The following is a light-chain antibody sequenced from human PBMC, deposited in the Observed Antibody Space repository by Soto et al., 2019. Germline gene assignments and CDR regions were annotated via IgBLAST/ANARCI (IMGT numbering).Light chain of an antibody. CDR3: QQSYSSPPT. CDR1: QSISRY. CDR2: AAS. V-gene: IGKV1-39*01. Sequence: DIQMSQSPSSLSASVGDRVTITCLASQSISRYLNWYQQNPGKAPKLLIDAASSLQSGVPSRFSGSGSGTDFTLTISSLQPEDVATYSCQQSYSSPPTFGQGTKL. J-gene: IGKJ1*01.